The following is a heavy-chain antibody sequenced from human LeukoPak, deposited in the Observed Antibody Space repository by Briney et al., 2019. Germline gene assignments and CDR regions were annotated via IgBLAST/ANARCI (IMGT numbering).Heavy chain of an antibody. D-gene: IGHD1-26*01. CDR1: GFTFSSYA. V-gene: IGHV3-15*01. CDR2: IKSKTDGGAT. J-gene: IGHJ3*02. CDR3: TTDLDRSVGGGSYPPRSDI. Sequence: PGGSLRLSCAASGFTFSSYAMSWVRQAPGKGLEWVGRIKSKTDGGATDYAAPVKGRFTISRDDSKNTLYLQMNSLKTEDTAVYYCTTDLDRSVGGGSYPPRSDIWGQGTMVTVSS.